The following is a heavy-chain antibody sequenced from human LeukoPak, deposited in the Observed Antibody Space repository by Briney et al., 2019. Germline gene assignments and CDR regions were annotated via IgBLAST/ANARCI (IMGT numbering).Heavy chain of an antibody. J-gene: IGHJ6*02. CDR1: GFTFSSYS. D-gene: IGHD3-10*01. V-gene: IGHV3-21*01. Sequence: GGSLRLSCAASGFTFSSYSMNWVRQAPGKGLEWVSSISSSSSYIYYADSVKGRFTISRGHAKNSLYLQMDSLRAEDTGVELCAREGGGRGLQLWGRGPTVTV. CDR2: ISSSSSYI. CDR3: AREGGGRGLQL.